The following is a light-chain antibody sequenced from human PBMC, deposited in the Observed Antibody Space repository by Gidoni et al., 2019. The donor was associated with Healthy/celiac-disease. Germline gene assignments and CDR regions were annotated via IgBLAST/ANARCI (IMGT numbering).Light chain of an antibody. J-gene: IGKJ4*01. Sequence: DILLTQSPDSLAVSLCERATINCKSSQSVLYSSNNKNYLAWYQQKPGQPPKLLIYWASTRESGVPDRFSGSGSGTDFTLTISSLQAEDVAVYYCQQYYSTPPLTFGGGTKVEIK. CDR2: WAS. V-gene: IGKV4-1*01. CDR3: QQYYSTPPLT. CDR1: QSVLYSSNNKNY.